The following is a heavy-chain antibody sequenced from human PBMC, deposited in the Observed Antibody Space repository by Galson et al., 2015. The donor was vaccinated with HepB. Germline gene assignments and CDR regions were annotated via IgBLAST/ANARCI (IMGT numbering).Heavy chain of an antibody. CDR2: ISYDGSNK. CDR3: AKDDKDSYGYPLGPYSVDY. CDR1: GFTFSSYG. Sequence: SLRLSCAASGFTFSSYGMHWVRQAPGKGLEWVAVISYDGSNKYYADSVKGRFTISRDNSKNTLYLQMNSLRAEDTAVYYCAKDDKDSYGYPLGPYSVDYWGQGTLVTVSS. D-gene: IGHD5-18*01. J-gene: IGHJ4*02. V-gene: IGHV3-30*18.